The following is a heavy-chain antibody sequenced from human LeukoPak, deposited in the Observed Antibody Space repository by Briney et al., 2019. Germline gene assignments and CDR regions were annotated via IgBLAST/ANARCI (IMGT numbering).Heavy chain of an antibody. CDR2: IYYSGST. Sequence: PSETLSLTCTVSGGSISSGTNYWSWFRQHPGQGLEWIGFIYYSGSTFYNPSLKSRVTISTDISKNQFSLELSSVTAADTAVYYCARETGSWGQGTLVTVSS. CDR3: ARETGS. J-gene: IGHJ4*02. D-gene: IGHD3-10*01. V-gene: IGHV4-31*03. CDR1: GGSISSGTNY.